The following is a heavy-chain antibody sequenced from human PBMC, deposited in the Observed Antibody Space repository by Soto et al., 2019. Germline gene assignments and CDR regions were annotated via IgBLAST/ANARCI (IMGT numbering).Heavy chain of an antibody. D-gene: IGHD3-22*01. Sequence: PGGSLRLSCAASGLTFSSYAMTWVRQAPGKGLEWVSGISGSGDSTYYADSVKGRSTISRDNSKNTLYLQMNSLRAEDTAVYYCAKDDYHDSSYAFDIWGQGKMVTVSS. CDR1: GLTFSSYA. V-gene: IGHV3-23*01. CDR3: AKDDYHDSSYAFDI. CDR2: ISGSGDST. J-gene: IGHJ3*02.